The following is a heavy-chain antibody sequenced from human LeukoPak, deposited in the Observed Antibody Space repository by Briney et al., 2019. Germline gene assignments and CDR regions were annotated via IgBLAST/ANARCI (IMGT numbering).Heavy chain of an antibody. Sequence: PSETLSLTCAVYGGSFSGYYWSWIRQPPGKGLEWIGEINHSGSTNYNPSLKSRVTISADTSKNQFSLKLCSVTAADTAVYYCARQGHYDFWSGQGDAFDIWGQGTMVTVSS. J-gene: IGHJ3*02. V-gene: IGHV4-34*01. CDR1: GGSFSGYY. CDR2: INHSGST. D-gene: IGHD3-3*01. CDR3: ARQGHYDFWSGQGDAFDI.